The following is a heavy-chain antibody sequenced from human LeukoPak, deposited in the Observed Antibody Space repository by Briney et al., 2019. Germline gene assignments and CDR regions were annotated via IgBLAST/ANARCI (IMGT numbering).Heavy chain of an antibody. CDR1: GFTFSSYA. J-gene: IGHJ4*02. V-gene: IGHV3-30*04. D-gene: IGHD4-17*01. CDR2: ISYDGSNK. CDR3: AGRTTGLDY. Sequence: PGRSLRLSCAASGFTFSSYAMHWVRQAPGKGLEWVAVISYDGSNKYYADSVKGRFTISRDNSKNTLYLQMNSLRPEDTAVYYCAGRTTGLDYWGQGTLVTVSS.